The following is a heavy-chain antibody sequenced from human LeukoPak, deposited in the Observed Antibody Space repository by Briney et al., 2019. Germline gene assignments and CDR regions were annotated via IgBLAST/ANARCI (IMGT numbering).Heavy chain of an antibody. CDR3: ARASGYSYGYGY. J-gene: IGHJ4*02. CDR2: INHSGST. Sequence: SETLSLTCAVYGGSFSGYYWSWIRQPPGKGLEWIGEINHSGSTNYNPSLKSRVTISVDTSKNQFSLKLTSVTAADTAVYYCARASGYSYGYGYWGQGTLVTVSS. D-gene: IGHD5-18*01. V-gene: IGHV4-34*01. CDR1: GGSFSGYY.